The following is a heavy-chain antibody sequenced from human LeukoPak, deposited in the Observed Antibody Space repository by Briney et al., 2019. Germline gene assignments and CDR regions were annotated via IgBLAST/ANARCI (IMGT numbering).Heavy chain of an antibody. D-gene: IGHD3-16*01. V-gene: IGHV4-4*07. CDR3: ARSGGSGFQLDH. J-gene: IGHJ4*02. CDR1: GGSISSYC. Sequence: SETLSLTGTVSGGSISSYCWSWIRQPAGKGLEYIGRTYTTGSANYNPSLKSRVSLSLDTSKNQFSLQLSSVTAADTAVYYCARSGGSGFQLDHWGQGTLVTVSS. CDR2: TYTTGSA.